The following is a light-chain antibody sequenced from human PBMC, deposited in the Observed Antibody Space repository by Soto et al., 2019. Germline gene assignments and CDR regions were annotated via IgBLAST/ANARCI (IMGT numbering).Light chain of an antibody. CDR3: QQYHIYSWT. Sequence: DMQMTQSPSTLSASEGDSVTITCRASQSISSWLAWYQQKPGKAPKLLIYKASSLESGVPSRFSASGSGTEFSLTINSLQADEFATYYCQQYHIYSWTFGQGTKVDIK. V-gene: IGKV1-5*03. CDR1: QSISSW. CDR2: KAS. J-gene: IGKJ1*01.